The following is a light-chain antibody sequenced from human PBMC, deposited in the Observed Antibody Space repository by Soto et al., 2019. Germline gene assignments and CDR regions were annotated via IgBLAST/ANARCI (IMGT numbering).Light chain of an antibody. Sequence: DIQMTQSPSPLFGSVGDRLTITSRASQTIRSWLAWYPQKPGKAPKVLIYKASTLKSGVPSRFSGSGSGTECTRTISSLQPDDVATYYCQHYNSYSEAFGQGTKVDIK. CDR2: KAS. J-gene: IGKJ1*01. CDR1: QTIRSW. V-gene: IGKV1-5*03. CDR3: QHYNSYSEA.